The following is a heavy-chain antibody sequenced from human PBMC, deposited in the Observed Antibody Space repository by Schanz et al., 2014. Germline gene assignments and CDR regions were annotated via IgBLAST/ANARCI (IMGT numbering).Heavy chain of an antibody. CDR2: ISGSGGST. V-gene: IGHV3-23*04. CDR1: GFTFSSYS. J-gene: IGHJ6*02. Sequence: EVQLVESGGGLVKPGGSLRLSCAASGFTFSSYSMNWVRQAPGKGLEWVSGISGSGGSTYYADSVKGRFTISRDNSENTLYLQMNSLSADDTAVFYCAKGMGYCSGGTCYDYYYYGLDVWGQGTTVTVSS. CDR3: AKGMGYCSGGTCYDYYYYGLDV. D-gene: IGHD2-15*01.